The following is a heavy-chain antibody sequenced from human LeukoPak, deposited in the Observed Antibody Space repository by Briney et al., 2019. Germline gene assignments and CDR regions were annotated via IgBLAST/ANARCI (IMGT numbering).Heavy chain of an antibody. Sequence: GGSLRLSCAASGFTFSSYGIHWVRQAPGKGLEWVAFIRYDGSNKYYADSVKGRFTISRDNSKKTLYLQMNSLRAEDTAMYYCAKGSKAVLFTRDHYMDVWGKGTTVAISS. CDR1: GFTFSSYG. D-gene: IGHD6-19*01. J-gene: IGHJ6*03. CDR2: IRYDGSNK. V-gene: IGHV3-30*02. CDR3: AKGSKAVLFTRDHYMDV.